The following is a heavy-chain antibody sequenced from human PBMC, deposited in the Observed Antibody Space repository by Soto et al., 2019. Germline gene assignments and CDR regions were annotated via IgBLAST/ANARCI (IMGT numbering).Heavy chain of an antibody. Sequence: PSETLSLTCAVSGGSISSSNWWSWVRQPPGKGLEWIGEIYHSGSTNYNPSLKSRVTISVDKSKNQFSLKLSSVTAADTAVYYCARAGIQVDIVATAIYYYYGMDVWGQGTTVTVSS. V-gene: IGHV4-4*02. CDR2: IYHSGST. CDR1: GGSISSSNW. D-gene: IGHD5-12*01. CDR3: ARAGIQVDIVATAIYYYYGMDV. J-gene: IGHJ6*02.